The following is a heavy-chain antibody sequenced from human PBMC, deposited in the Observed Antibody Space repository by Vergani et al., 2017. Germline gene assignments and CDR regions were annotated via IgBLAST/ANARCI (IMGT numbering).Heavy chain of an antibody. J-gene: IGHJ5*02. CDR3: AKDHLSGTYPGWLDP. CDR1: GFTFSSYW. CDR2: IKQDGSEK. V-gene: IGHV3-7*01. Sequence: EVQLVESGGGLVQPGGSLRLSCAASGFTFSSYWMSWVRQAPGKGLEWVANIKQDGSEKYYVDSVKGRFTISRDNAKNSLYLQMNSLRAEDTAVYYCAKDHLSGTYPGWLDPWGQGTLVTVSS. D-gene: IGHD1-26*01.